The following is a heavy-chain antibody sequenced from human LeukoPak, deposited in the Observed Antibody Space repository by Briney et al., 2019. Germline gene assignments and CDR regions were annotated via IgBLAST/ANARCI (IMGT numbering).Heavy chain of an antibody. Sequence: GGSLRLSCAASGFSFSDSWMHWVRQVPGKGLVWVSRINGDDSKTTYADSVRGRFTISRDNAKNSLYLQMNSLRAEDTAVYYCARDPILYYYDSSGSNWGQGTLVTVSS. CDR3: ARDPILYYYDSSGSN. CDR2: INGDDSKT. J-gene: IGHJ4*02. V-gene: IGHV3-74*01. CDR1: GFSFSDSW. D-gene: IGHD3-22*01.